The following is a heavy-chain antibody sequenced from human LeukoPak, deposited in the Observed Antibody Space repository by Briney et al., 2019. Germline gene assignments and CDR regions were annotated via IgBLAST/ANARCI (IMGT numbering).Heavy chain of an antibody. Sequence: SETLSLTCTVSGGSISSYYWSWIRQPPGKGLEWIGYIYNSGSTNYNPSLKSRVTISVDTSKNQFSLKLSSVTAADTAVYYCARLYSSSLGRVFDYWGQGTLVTVSA. V-gene: IGHV4-59*01. CDR2: IYNSGST. CDR1: GGSISSYY. J-gene: IGHJ4*02. CDR3: ARLYSSSLGRVFDY. D-gene: IGHD6-13*01.